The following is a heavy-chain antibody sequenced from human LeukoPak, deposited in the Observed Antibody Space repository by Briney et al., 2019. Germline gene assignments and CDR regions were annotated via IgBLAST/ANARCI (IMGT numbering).Heavy chain of an antibody. D-gene: IGHD6-6*01. V-gene: IGHV4-59*01. CDR1: AGSISSYY. Sequence: SETLSLTCSVSAGSISSYYWSWIRQPPGKGLEWIGYIYYSGSTNYNPSLKSRVTISVDTSKNQFSLKLSSVTAADTAVYYCARDSSIAARGRIDHWGQGTLVTVSS. CDR3: ARDSSIAARGRIDH. J-gene: IGHJ5*02. CDR2: IYYSGST.